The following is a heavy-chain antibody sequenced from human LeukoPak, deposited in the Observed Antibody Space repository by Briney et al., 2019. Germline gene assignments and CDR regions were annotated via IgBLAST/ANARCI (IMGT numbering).Heavy chain of an antibody. D-gene: IGHD3-22*01. V-gene: IGHV5-51*01. CDR2: IYPGDSDT. CDR3: LRGLRDYYDSSGYPFWFDP. J-gene: IGHJ5*02. Sequence: GESLKISCTGSGYSFTNYWIGWVRPMPGKGLEWMGIIYPGDSDTRYSPSFQGQVTISADKSISTAYLQWSSLKASDTALYYCLRGLRDYYDSSGYPFWFDPWGQGTLVTVSS. CDR1: GYSFTNYW.